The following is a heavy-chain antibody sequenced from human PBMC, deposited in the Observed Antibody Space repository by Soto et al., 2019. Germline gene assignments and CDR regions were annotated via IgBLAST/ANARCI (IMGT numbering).Heavy chain of an antibody. CDR3: ARWSLGSSSSFYYGMDV. CDR1: GGSISSGGYY. Sequence: SETLSLTCTVSGGSISSGGYYWSWIRQHPGKGLEWIGYIYYSGSTYYNPSLKSRVTISVDTSKNQFSLKLSSVTAADTAVYYCARWSLGSSSSFYYGMDVWGQGTTVTVSS. D-gene: IGHD6-6*01. CDR2: IYYSGST. V-gene: IGHV4-31*03. J-gene: IGHJ6*02.